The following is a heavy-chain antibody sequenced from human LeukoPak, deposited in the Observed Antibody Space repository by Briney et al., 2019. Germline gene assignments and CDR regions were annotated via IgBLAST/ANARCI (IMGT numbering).Heavy chain of an antibody. V-gene: IGHV3-23*01. D-gene: IGHD1-26*01. J-gene: IGHJ4*02. CDR3: ASIAGYFDY. CDR2: ISGCGGST. CDR1: GFTFSSYA. Sequence: GGSLRLSCAASGFTFSSYAMSWVRPAPGKGLEWVSAISGCGGSTYYADSVKGRFTIARDSSKNTLYLQMNSLRAEDTAVYYCASIAGYFDYWGQGTLVTVSS.